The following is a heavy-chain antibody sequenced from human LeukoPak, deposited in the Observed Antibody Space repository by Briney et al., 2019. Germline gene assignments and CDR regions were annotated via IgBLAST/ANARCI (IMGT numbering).Heavy chain of an antibody. J-gene: IGHJ4*02. CDR2: IHEDGSQK. CDR3: TSDERGTVTNFRFDY. V-gene: IGHV3-7*01. D-gene: IGHD4-17*01. CDR1: GVTFSTYS. Sequence: PGGSLRLSCAASGVTFSTYSMSWVRQAPGKGLEWVANIHEDGSQKMYVDSVKGRFTISRDNAKNSLYLQMNSLRAEDTAVYYRTSDERGTVTNFRFDYWGQGTLVTVSS.